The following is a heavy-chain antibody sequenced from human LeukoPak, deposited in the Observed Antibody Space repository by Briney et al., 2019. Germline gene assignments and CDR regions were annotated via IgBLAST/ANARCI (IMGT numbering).Heavy chain of an antibody. CDR2: ISRSGGTT. Sequence: GGSLRLSCAASGFTFSSYDMTWVRQTPGKGLEWVALISRSGGTTYYADSVKGRFTISRDNSKNTLYLQMNSLRAEDTAVYYCAKDSLRYDILTGYYVYWGQGTLVTVSS. D-gene: IGHD3-9*01. CDR3: AKDSLRYDILTGYYVY. CDR1: GFTFSSYD. J-gene: IGHJ4*02. V-gene: IGHV3-23*01.